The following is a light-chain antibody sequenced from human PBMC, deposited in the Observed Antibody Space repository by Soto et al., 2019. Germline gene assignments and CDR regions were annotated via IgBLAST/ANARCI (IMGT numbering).Light chain of an antibody. CDR2: SIS. V-gene: IGKV1-9*01. CDR3: QQLYTYPHT. CDR1: QGVTNS. J-gene: IGKJ2*01. Sequence: IQVTQSPSFLSASVGDRVTITCRTSQGVTNSFAWYQQKSGKAPRLLIYSISSLKSGVPSRFSGSGSGTEFTLTISSLQPEDFATYYCQQLYTYPHTFGLGTQLAI.